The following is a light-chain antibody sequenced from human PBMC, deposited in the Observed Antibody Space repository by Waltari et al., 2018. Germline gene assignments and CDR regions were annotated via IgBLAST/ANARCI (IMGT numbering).Light chain of an antibody. CDR1: SSDVGNYNF. Sequence: QSALTQPASVSGSPGQSITISCTGTSSDVGNYNFVSWYQQHPGKAPKLMIYEGSKLPSGVSNRFSGSKSGNTASLTISGLQAEDEADYYCCSYAGSTTFYVFGTETKVTVV. V-gene: IGLV2-23*01. CDR3: CSYAGSTTFYV. CDR2: EGS. J-gene: IGLJ1*01.